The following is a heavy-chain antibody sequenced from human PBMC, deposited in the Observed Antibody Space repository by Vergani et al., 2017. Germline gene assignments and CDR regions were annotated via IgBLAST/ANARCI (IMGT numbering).Heavy chain of an antibody. J-gene: IGHJ6*03. CDR1: GGSFSGYY. V-gene: IGHV4-34*01. CDR3: ARGRSRAPYYYYMDV. CDR2: INHSGST. Sequence: QVQLQQWGAGLLKPSETLSLTCAVYGGSFSGYYWSWIRQPPGKGLEWIGEINHSGSTNYNPPLKSRVTISVDTSKNQFSLKLSSVTAADTAVYYCARGRSRAPYYYYMDVWGKXP.